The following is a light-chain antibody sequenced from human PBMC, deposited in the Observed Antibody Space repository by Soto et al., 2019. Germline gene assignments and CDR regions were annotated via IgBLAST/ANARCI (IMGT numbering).Light chain of an antibody. CDR3: KQYYSYLWT. CDR1: QGISSY. J-gene: IGKJ1*01. Sequence: AIRMTQSPSSLSASTGDRVTITCRASQGISSYLAWYRQKPGKAPKLLIYAASTLQSGVPSRFSGSGSGTDFTLTISCLQSEDFATYYCKQYYSYLWTFGQGTKVDIK. V-gene: IGKV1-8*01. CDR2: AAS.